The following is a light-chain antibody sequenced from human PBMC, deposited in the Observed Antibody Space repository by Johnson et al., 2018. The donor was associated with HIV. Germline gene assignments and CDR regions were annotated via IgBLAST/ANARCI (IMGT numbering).Light chain of an antibody. J-gene: IGLJ1*01. CDR1: SCNIGDNY. V-gene: IGLV1-51*01. CDR3: GSWDSSLSAGHV. Sequence: QSVLTQPPSVSAAPGQKVTISCSGSSCNIGDNYISWHQQLPGTAPKLLIYDNSKRPSGIPDRFSGSTSGTSATLGITGLQPGDEADYYCGSWDSSLSAGHVFGTGTKVTVL. CDR2: DNS.